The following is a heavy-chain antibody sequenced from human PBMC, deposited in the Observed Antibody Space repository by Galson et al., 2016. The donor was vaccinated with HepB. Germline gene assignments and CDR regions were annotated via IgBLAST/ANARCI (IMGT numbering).Heavy chain of an antibody. CDR2: IKQDRSQK. V-gene: IGHV3-7*01. CDR3: ARDYNWNADY. J-gene: IGHJ4*01. CDR1: GVTMSDYW. Sequence: SLRLSCAVSGVTMSDYWMNWVRQAPGKGLEWVAIIKQDRSQKYYVDSVKGRFTISRDNAKNSLYLQMNTLRVEDTAVYYCARDYNWNADYWGHGTLVTVSP. D-gene: IGHD1-20*01.